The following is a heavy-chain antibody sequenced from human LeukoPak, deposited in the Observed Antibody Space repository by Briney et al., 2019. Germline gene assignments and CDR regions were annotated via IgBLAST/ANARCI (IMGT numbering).Heavy chain of an antibody. D-gene: IGHD6-13*01. CDR1: GGSISSYY. CDR2: IYYSGST. CDR3: ARDRRSWYDY. V-gene: IGHV4-59*01. Sequence: SETLSLTCTVSGGSISSYYWSWIRQPPGKGLEWIGYIYYSGSTNYNPSLKSRVTISVDTSKNQFSLKLSSVTAADTAVYYCARDRRSWYDYWGQGTLVTVSS. J-gene: IGHJ4*02.